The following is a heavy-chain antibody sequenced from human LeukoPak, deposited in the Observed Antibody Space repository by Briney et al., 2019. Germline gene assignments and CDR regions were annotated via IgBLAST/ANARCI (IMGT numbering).Heavy chain of an antibody. J-gene: IGHJ6*02. Sequence: PGGSLRLSCAASGFTFSSYSMNWVRQAPGKGLEWVSYISSSSSTIYYADSVKGRFTISRDNAKNSLYLQMNSLRDEDTAVYYCGMATVPPDYYYYYGMDVWGQGTTVTVSS. V-gene: IGHV3-48*02. CDR2: ISSSSSTI. CDR1: GFTFSSYS. D-gene: IGHD2-21*02. CDR3: GMATVPPDYYYYYGMDV.